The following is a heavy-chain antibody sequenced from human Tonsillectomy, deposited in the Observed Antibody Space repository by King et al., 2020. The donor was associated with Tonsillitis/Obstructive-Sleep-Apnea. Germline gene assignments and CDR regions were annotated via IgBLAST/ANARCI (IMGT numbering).Heavy chain of an antibody. Sequence: LQLQESGPGLVKPSETLSLTCTVSGGSINNNNHYWGWIRQPPGKGLEWIGSMYYSGITYYNPSLKSRVTISVDTSNNHFSLKLISLTAADTAVYYCARHGIIGTKTLDSWGQGTLVTVSS. CDR3: ARHGIIGTKTLDS. CDR1: GGSINNNNHY. D-gene: IGHD1-20*01. J-gene: IGHJ4*02. CDR2: MYYSGIT. V-gene: IGHV4-39*01.